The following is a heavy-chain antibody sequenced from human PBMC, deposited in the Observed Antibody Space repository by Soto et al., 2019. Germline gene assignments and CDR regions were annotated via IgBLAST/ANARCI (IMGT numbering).Heavy chain of an antibody. CDR3: ARPMRGRELPYYYYGMDV. D-gene: IGHD1-26*01. V-gene: IGHV3-74*01. J-gene: IGHJ6*02. CDR1: GFTFSSYW. CDR2: INSDGSST. Sequence: AGGSLRLSCAASGFTFSSYWMHWVRQAPGKGLVWVSRINSDGSSTSYADSVKGRFTISRDNAKNTLYLQMNSLRAEDTAVYYCARPMRGRELPYYYYGMDVWGQGTTVTVSS.